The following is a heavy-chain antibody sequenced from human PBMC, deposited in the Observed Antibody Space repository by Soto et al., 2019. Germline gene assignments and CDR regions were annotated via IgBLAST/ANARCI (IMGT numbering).Heavy chain of an antibody. D-gene: IGHD6-6*01. CDR2: IRSNTYGGTT. CDR3: ARRKYLDY. CDR1: GFTFGDYA. Sequence: GGSLSLSFTTSGFTFGDYAMSWFRQAPGKGLEWIGYIRSNTYGGTTEYAASVKGRFTISRDDSKRVAHLQMNSLETEDTAVYFCARRKYLDYWGQGTLVTVSS. V-gene: IGHV3-49*03. J-gene: IGHJ4*02.